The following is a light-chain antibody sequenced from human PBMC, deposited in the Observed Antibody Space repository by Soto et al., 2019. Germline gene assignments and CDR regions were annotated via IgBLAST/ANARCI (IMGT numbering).Light chain of an antibody. CDR3: QELNSYPLT. CDR1: QGIGTY. Sequence: DIQLTQSPSFLSASVGDRVTIPCRASQGIGTYLAWYQQKPGSAPKLLIYAASTLQSGVPSRFSGSGSGTEFTLTITSLQPEDSATYYCQELNSYPLTFGGGAKGEVK. CDR2: AAS. V-gene: IGKV1-9*01. J-gene: IGKJ4*01.